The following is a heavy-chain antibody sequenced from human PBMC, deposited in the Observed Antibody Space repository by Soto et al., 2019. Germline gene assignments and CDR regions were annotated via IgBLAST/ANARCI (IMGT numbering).Heavy chain of an antibody. V-gene: IGHV5-51*01. CDR1: GYSFTSYW. D-gene: IGHD6-19*01. Sequence: PGESLKISCKGSGYSFTSYWIGWVRQMPGKGLEWMGIIYPGDSDTRYSPSFQGQVTISADKSISTAYLQWSSLKASDTAMYYCARSEGIAVAGYAFDIWGQGTMVTVSS. J-gene: IGHJ3*02. CDR3: ARSEGIAVAGYAFDI. CDR2: IYPGDSDT.